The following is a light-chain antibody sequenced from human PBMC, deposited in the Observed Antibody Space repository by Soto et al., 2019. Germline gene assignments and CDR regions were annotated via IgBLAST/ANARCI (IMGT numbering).Light chain of an antibody. CDR2: EVT. Sequence: QSALTQPASVSGSPGQSITISCTGTSSDVGGYNSVSWYQQHPGKAPKLMIYEVTNRPSGVSNRFSGSKSGNTDSLTISGLQAEGEADYYCTSYTSSSTLVVGGGTKLTVL. CDR1: SSDVGGYNS. V-gene: IGLV2-14*01. CDR3: TSYTSSSTLV. J-gene: IGLJ2*01.